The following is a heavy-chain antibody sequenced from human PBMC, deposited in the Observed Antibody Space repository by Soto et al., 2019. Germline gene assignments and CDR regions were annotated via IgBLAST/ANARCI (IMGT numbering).Heavy chain of an antibody. CDR2: TFYRSKWYN. V-gene: IGHV6-1*01. J-gene: IGHJ6*02. D-gene: IGHD4-17*01. Sequence: SQTLSLTCAISGDSVSSNSAAWRWIRTTPSRGLEWLGRTFYRSKWYNDYAVSVKGRITINPDTSKNQFSLQLNSVTPEDTAVYYCARDNPMTTVPSRGYYYGMDVWGQGTTVTVSS. CDR1: GDSVSSNSAA. CDR3: ARDNPMTTVPSRGYYYGMDV.